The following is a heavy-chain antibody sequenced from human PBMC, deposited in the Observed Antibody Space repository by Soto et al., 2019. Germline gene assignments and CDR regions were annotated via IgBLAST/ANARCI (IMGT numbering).Heavy chain of an antibody. Sequence: QVQLVESGGGVVQPGRSLRLSCAASGFTSSSYAMHWVRQAPGKGLEWVAVISYDGSNKYYADSVKGRFTISRDNSKNTLYLQMNSLRAEDTAVYYCARGRRGVDYWGQGTLVTVSS. CDR1: GFTSSSYA. J-gene: IGHJ4*02. CDR2: ISYDGSNK. V-gene: IGHV3-30-3*01. CDR3: ARGRRGVDY. D-gene: IGHD3-10*01.